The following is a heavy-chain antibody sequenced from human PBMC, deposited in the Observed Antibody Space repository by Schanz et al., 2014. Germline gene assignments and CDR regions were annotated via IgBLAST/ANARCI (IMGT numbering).Heavy chain of an antibody. Sequence: VQLVQSGTEVKKPGASVKVSCKASGYTFTSDSMHWVRQAPGQGLEWMGMINPSGGSTTYAQKFQGRVTMTRDTSTITVYMEVSSLRSDDTAVYYCARDRRRYCSTASCLHDNWFDPWGQGTLGIVSS. J-gene: IGHJ5*02. V-gene: IGHV1-46*01. D-gene: IGHD2-2*01. CDR3: ARDRRRYCSTASCLHDNWFDP. CDR1: GYTFTSDS. CDR2: INPSGGST.